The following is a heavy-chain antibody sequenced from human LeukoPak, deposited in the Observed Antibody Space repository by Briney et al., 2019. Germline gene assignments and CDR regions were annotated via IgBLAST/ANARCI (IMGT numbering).Heavy chain of an antibody. CDR3: ARHLAGDNDDYYMDV. CDR2: IYISGSGST. CDR1: GGSISSYY. Sequence: SETLSLTCTVSGGSISSYYWSWIRQPAGKGLEWIGRIYISGSGSTYYNPSLKSRVTISVDTSKNQFSLKLSSVTAADTAVYYCARHLAGDNDDYYMDVWGKGTTVTISS. J-gene: IGHJ6*03. D-gene: IGHD3-16*01. V-gene: IGHV4-59*05.